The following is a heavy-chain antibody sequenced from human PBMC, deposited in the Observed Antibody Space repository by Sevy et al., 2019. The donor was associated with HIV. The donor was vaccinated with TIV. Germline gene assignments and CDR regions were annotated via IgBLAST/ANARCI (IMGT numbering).Heavy chain of an antibody. J-gene: IGHJ5*02. CDR3: TRNGGAFDNGFDP. D-gene: IGHD2-8*01. CDR2: ISSSGSSI. CDR1: GFTFSSYD. Sequence: GGSLRLSCTASGFTFSSYDMNWVRQAPGEGLKSVSKISSSGSSIYYADSVKGRFTISRDNAKNSLNLQMNSLRAEDTAVYYCTRNGGAFDNGFDPWGQGTLVTVSS. V-gene: IGHV3-48*03.